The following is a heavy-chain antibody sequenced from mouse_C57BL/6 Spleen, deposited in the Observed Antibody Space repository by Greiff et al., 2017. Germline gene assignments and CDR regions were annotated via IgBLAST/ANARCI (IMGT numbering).Heavy chain of an antibody. CDR2: IYPGSGST. V-gene: IGHV1-55*01. J-gene: IGHJ4*01. CDR1: GYTFTSYW. CDR3: ARGSSFYAMDY. Sequence: QVHVKQPGAELVKPGASVKMSCKASGYTFTSYWITWVKQRPGQGLEWLGDIYPGSGSTNYNEKFKSKATLTVDTSSSTAYLQLSSLTSEDAAVYYCARGSSFYAMDYWGQGTSVTVSS. D-gene: IGHD3-1*01.